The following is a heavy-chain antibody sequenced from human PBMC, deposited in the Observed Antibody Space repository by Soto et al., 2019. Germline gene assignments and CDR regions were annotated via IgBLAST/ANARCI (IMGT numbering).Heavy chain of an antibody. CDR1: GYTFIGYY. V-gene: IGHV1-2*04. D-gene: IGHD2-2*01. J-gene: IGHJ5*02. CDR2: INPQTGAP. CDR3: AKARVISSARLITWFDP. Sequence: QVHLVQSGPETRTPGASVKVSCKASGYTFIGYYIHWIRQAPGQGLEWMGYINPQTGAPTYAQKFKGSVTMARDTTLRTAYMELKTLTPNDTAVYYCAKARVISSARLITWFDPGGQGNLVSVSS.